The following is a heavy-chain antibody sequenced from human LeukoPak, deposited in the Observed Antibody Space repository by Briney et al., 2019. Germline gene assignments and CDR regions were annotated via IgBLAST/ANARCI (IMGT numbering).Heavy chain of an antibody. CDR3: ATGARSIVGARPLDV. Sequence: SETLSLTCTVSGGSISSYYWSWIRQPAGKGLEWIGRIYTSGSTNYNPSLKSRVTMSVDTSKNQFSLKLSSVTAADTAVYYCATGARSIVGARPLDVWGKGTTVTVSS. J-gene: IGHJ6*04. V-gene: IGHV4-4*07. D-gene: IGHD1-26*01. CDR1: GGSISSYY. CDR2: IYTSGST.